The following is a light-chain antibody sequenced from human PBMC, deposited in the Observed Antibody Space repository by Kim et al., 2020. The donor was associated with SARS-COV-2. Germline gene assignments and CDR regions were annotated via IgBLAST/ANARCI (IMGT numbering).Light chain of an antibody. J-gene: IGKJ2*01. CDR2: KAS. CDR1: QSISSW. V-gene: IGKV1-5*03. Sequence: LSESVGDRVTITCRASQSISSWLAWYQQKPGKAPKILIYKASSLKSGVPSRFSGSGSGTEFTLTIRSLQPDDFGTYYCQQYFSHSTFGQGTKLEI. CDR3: QQYFSHST.